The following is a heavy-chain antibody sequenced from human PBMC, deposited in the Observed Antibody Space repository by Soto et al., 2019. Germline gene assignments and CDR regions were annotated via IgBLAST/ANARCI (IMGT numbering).Heavy chain of an antibody. CDR1: GFTVSSYE. Sequence: GGSLRLSCAASGFTVSSYEMNWARQAPGKGLEWVSYISSSGGTIYYADSVQGRFTVSRDNAKNSLYLQLNSLRAEDTAVYYCARDPRYLGAFDIWGQGTMVTVSS. CDR2: ISSSGGTI. V-gene: IGHV3-48*03. J-gene: IGHJ3*02. D-gene: IGHD3-10*01. CDR3: ARDPRYLGAFDI.